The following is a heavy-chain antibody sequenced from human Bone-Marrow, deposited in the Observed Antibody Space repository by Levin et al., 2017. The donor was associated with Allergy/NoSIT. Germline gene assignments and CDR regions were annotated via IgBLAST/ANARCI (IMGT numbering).Heavy chain of an antibody. CDR3: ARDPVVVVPAPYRGDWFDP. D-gene: IGHD2-2*01. J-gene: IGHJ5*02. CDR2: ISYDGSNK. Sequence: LPGGSLRLSCAASGFTFSSYAMHWVRQAPGKGLEWVAVISYDGSNKYYADSVKGRFTISRDNSKNTLYLQMNSLRAEDTAVYYCARDPVVVVPAPYRGDWFDPWGQGTLVTVSS. CDR1: GFTFSSYA. V-gene: IGHV3-30*04.